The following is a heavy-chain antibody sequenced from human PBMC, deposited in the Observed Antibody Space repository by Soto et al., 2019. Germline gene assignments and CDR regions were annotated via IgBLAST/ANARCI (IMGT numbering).Heavy chain of an antibody. J-gene: IGHJ4*02. Sequence: PETLCLTCTVSGGSISSDYWSWIRQPPGKGLEWIGYIYYSGSTNYNPSLKSRVTISVDTSKNQFSLKLNSMTAADTAVYYCARNNYGTRGTYFDYWGQGTLVTVSS. CDR2: IYYSGST. D-gene: IGHD1-1*01. V-gene: IGHV4-59*08. CDR1: GGSISSDY. CDR3: ARNNYGTRGTYFDY.